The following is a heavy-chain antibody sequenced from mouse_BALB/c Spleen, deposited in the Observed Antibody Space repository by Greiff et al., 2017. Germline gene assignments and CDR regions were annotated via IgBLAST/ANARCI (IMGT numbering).Heavy chain of an antibody. D-gene: IGHD2-1*01. CDR2: INPSNGRT. CDR1: GYTFTSYW. V-gene: IGHV1S81*02. J-gene: IGHJ2*01. Sequence: QVQLKESGPELVKPGASVKMSCKASGYTFTSYWMHWVKQRPGQGLEWIGEINPSNGRTNYNEKFKSKATLTVDKSSSTAYMQLSSLTSEDSAVYYCASGGGFYGNSYFDDWGQGTTLTVSS. CDR3: ASGGGFYGNSYFDD.